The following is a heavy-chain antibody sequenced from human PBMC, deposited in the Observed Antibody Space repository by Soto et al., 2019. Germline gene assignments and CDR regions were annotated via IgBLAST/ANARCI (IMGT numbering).Heavy chain of an antibody. V-gene: IGHV1-69*12. CDR2: IMPIFRTP. Sequence: QVHLEQSGAEVKKPGSSVKVSCKASGGTFSNSAISWVRQAPGQGLEWMGGIMPIFRTPDYAQRFQGRVTITADESTSTAYMELSGLRSDDTAVYYCARDKERQQLGGNYYYILDVW. J-gene: IGHJ6*01. CDR1: GGTFSNSA. D-gene: IGHD6-25*01. CDR3: ARDKERQQLGGNYYYILDV.